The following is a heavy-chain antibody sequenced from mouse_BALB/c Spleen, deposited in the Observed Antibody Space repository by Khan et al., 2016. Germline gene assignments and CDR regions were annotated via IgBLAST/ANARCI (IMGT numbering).Heavy chain of an antibody. D-gene: IGHD1-1*01. Sequence: EVKLLESGPGLVKPSQSLSLTCTVTGYSITSDYAWNWIRQFPGNKLEWMGNITYRGSTSYNPSLKSRISINRDTSKNQFFLQLNSVTTEDTAAYYCAIDYYGSSFFDYWGQGTTLTVSS. V-gene: IGHV3-2*02. CDR1: GYSITSDYA. CDR2: ITYRGST. J-gene: IGHJ2*01. CDR3: AIDYYGSSFFDY.